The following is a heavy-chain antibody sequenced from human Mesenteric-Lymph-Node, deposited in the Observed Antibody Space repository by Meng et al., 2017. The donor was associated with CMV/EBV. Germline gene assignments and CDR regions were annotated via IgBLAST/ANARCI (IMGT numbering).Heavy chain of an antibody. CDR3: AHSGSYGSGYFWGY. CDR2: IYWDDDE. CDR1: ELSRSTSVVG. J-gene: IGHJ4*02. D-gene: IGHD3-10*01. Sequence: ELSRSTSVVGVDWSRQPPGKALEWHALIYWDDDERYRPSLKSRLTITKDTSKDQVVLTMTNMDPVDTATYYCAHSGSYGSGYFWGYWGQGTLVTVSS. V-gene: IGHV2-5*02.